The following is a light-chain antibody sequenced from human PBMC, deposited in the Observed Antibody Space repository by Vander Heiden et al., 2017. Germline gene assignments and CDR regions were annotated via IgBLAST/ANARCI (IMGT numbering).Light chain of an antibody. V-gene: IGKV2-28*01. J-gene: IGKJ1*01. CDR2: LVS. CDR3: RQSLAAPRT. Sequence: DIVMTQSPPSLPVTLGEPASISCRSSQRLLHSIGYNYLDGSLQKPGQSPQLLLYLVSNRASAVPDTLRASRSGTDFRLKMRIIDAEHVRVYYCRQSLAAPRTFGEGTKVELK. CDR1: QRLLHSIGYNY.